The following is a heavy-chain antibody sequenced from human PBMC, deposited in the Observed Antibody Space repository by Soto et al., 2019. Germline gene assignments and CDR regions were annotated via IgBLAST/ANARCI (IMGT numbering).Heavy chain of an antibody. CDR2: IVPLFRTT. CDR1: GGTFSSYA. V-gene: IGHV1-69*06. D-gene: IGHD6-13*01. CDR3: ARGGYSSTWSNLLDRSGLDV. Sequence: QVQLVQSGAEAKKPGSSVKVSCKTSGGTFSSYAISWVRQAPGQGLEWMGGIVPLFRTTNYAQKFQGRVTITADTSTYTVYREVSGLRSGDTAVYYCARGGYSSTWSNLLDRSGLDVWGQGTTVTVSS. J-gene: IGHJ6*02.